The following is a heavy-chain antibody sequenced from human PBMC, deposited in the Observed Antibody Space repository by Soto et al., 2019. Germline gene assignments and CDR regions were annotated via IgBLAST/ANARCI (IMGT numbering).Heavy chain of an antibody. V-gene: IGHV6-1*01. Sequence: PSQTLSLTCAISGDSVSSNSAAWNWIRQSPSRGLEWLGRTYYRSKWYNDYAVSVKSRITINPDTSKNQFSLQLNSVTPEDTAVYYCARVMYSYGEVGYYGMDVWGQGTTVTVSS. CDR1: GDSVSSNSAA. J-gene: IGHJ6*02. CDR2: TYYRSKWYN. CDR3: ARVMYSYGEVGYYGMDV. D-gene: IGHD5-18*01.